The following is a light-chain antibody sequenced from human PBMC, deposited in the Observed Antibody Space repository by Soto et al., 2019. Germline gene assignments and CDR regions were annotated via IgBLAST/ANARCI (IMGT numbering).Light chain of an antibody. CDR1: QSLLHSDGYNY. V-gene: IGKV2-28*01. Sequence: DIVMTQSPLSLPVTPGEPASISCRSSQSLLHSDGYNYLDWYVQKPGQSPRLLIYLGSKRASGIPDRLIGSGAGTEFILKISRGEADDVGVNYYMQGLQTLPTFGPGTKVDIK. CDR3: MQGLQTLPT. CDR2: LGS. J-gene: IGKJ3*01.